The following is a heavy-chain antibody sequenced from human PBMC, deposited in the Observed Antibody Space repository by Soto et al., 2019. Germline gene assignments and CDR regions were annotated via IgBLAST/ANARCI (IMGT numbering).Heavy chain of an antibody. D-gene: IGHD5-12*01. J-gene: IGHJ3*02. Sequence: GGSLRLSCAASGFTFSSYEMNWVRQAPGKGLEWVSYISSSGSTIYYADSVKGRFTISRDNAKNSLYLQMNSLRAEDTAVYYCARAFRDGYGLVCAFDIWGQGTMVTVSS. CDR3: ARAFRDGYGLVCAFDI. V-gene: IGHV3-48*03. CDR1: GFTFSSYE. CDR2: ISSSGSTI.